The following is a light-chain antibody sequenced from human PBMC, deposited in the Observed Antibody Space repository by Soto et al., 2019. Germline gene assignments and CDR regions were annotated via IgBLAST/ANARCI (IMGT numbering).Light chain of an antibody. CDR1: QGISSY. Sequence: IPLTQSPSSLSASVGDRVTITCRASQGISSYLAWYQQKPGKAPQLLISAASTLQSGVPSRFSGSRSGTDFTLTISSLQPEDFATYYCQQLNSYPITFGQGTRLEIK. CDR2: AAS. CDR3: QQLNSYPIT. J-gene: IGKJ5*01. V-gene: IGKV1-9*01.